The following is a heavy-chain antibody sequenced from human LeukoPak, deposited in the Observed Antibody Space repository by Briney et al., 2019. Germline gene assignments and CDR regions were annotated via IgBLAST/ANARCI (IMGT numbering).Heavy chain of an antibody. CDR1: GYTFTSYD. D-gene: IGHD4-17*01. CDR3: ASTVTYYYYYYYMDV. V-gene: IGHV1-69*13. Sequence: GASVKVSCKASGYTFTSYDINWVRQAPGQGLEWMGGIIPIFGTANYAQKFQGRVTITADESTSTAYMELSGLRSEDTAVYYCASTVTYYYYYYYMDVWGKGTTVTVSS. CDR2: IIPIFGTA. J-gene: IGHJ6*03.